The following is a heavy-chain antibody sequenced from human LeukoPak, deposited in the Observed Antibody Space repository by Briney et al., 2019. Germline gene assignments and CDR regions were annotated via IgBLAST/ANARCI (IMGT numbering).Heavy chain of an antibody. CDR1: GYTFTGYY. CDR3: ARGRAVGATTMGDY. Sequence: ASVKVSCKASGYTFTGYYMHWVRQAPGQGLEWMGWINPNSGGTNYAQKFQGRVNMTRDTSISTAYLELRRLRSDDPAVYYCARGRAVGATTMGDYWGQGTLVRVSS. D-gene: IGHD1-26*01. CDR2: INPNSGGT. V-gene: IGHV1-2*02. J-gene: IGHJ4*02.